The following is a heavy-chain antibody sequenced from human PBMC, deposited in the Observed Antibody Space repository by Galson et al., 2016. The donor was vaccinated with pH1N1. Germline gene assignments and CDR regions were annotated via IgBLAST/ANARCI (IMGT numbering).Heavy chain of an antibody. D-gene: IGHD1-26*01. CDR2: IYYSGST. Sequence: ISSSSYYWGWIRQPPGKGLEWIGSIYYSGSTYYTASLKSRVTIYVDTSKNQFSLKLNSVTAADTAVYYCARRQVGGTGTFDSWGQGTLVTVSS. CDR3: ARRQVGGTGTFDS. V-gene: IGHV4-39*01. CDR1: ISSSSYY. J-gene: IGHJ4*02.